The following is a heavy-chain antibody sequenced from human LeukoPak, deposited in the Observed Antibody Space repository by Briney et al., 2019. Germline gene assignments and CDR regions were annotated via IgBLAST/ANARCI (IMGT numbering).Heavy chain of an antibody. CDR3: ALGLAAAPFHAFDI. Sequence: SETLSLTCTVSRGAITSGGYSWNWIRQPPGKGLEWIGYISDRGPAYYNPSLKSRFTISVDRPKNQFSLKLSSVTAADTAVYYCALGLAAAPFHAFDIWGQGTMVTVSS. CDR2: ISDRGPA. D-gene: IGHD6-13*01. V-gene: IGHV4-30-2*01. J-gene: IGHJ3*02. CDR1: RGAITSGGYS.